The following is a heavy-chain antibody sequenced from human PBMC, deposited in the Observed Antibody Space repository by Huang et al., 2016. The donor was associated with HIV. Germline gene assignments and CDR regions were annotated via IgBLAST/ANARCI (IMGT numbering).Heavy chain of an antibody. Sequence: QVQLQESGPGLVKPSETLSLPCFVSSGPISRHHWGWLRQPPGKGLEWIGSMAYSGTTCNTPVRVWRVTISVDTYTNQFFLKLNSVTTSDTAVYYCARDPWGSVWGSYSRLDVWGKGTTVTVSS. V-gene: IGHV4-59*11. CDR3: ARDPWGSVWGSYSRLDV. J-gene: IGHJ6*04. D-gene: IGHD3-16*01. CDR2: MAYSGTT. CDR1: SGPISRHH.